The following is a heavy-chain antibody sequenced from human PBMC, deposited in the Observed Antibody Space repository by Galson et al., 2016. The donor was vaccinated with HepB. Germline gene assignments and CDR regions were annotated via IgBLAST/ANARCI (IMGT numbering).Heavy chain of an antibody. J-gene: IGHJ4*02. Sequence: SLKVSCTASGYVFTTYGITWVRQAPGQGLEWLAWISAYAGHTKYVQKPQGRVTMTTDTSTNTAYIELTSLRSDDTAVYYCARASWGFPTTFDFWGQGTLVTVSS. V-gene: IGHV1-18*01. D-gene: IGHD1-1*01. CDR1: GYVFTTYG. CDR3: ARASWGFPTTFDF. CDR2: ISAYAGHT.